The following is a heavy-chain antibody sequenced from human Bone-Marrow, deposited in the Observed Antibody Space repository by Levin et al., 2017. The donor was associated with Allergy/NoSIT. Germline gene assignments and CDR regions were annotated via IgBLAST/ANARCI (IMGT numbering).Heavy chain of an antibody. Sequence: GGSLRLSCAASGFTFSSYAMHWVRQAPGKGLEWVAVISYDGSNKYYADSVKGRFTISRDNSKNTLYLQMNSLRAEDTAVYYCAREDRPYGDYGVNAFDIWGQGTMVTVSS. CDR3: AREDRPYGDYGVNAFDI. CDR1: GFTFSSYA. V-gene: IGHV3-30-3*01. J-gene: IGHJ3*02. D-gene: IGHD4-17*01. CDR2: ISYDGSNK.